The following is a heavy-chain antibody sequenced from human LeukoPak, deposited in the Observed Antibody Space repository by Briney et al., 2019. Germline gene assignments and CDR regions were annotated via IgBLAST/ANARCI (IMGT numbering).Heavy chain of an antibody. D-gene: IGHD2-2*01. V-gene: IGHV4-39*01. CDR3: ARNVPQYQFYYYMDV. CDR1: GGSISSRSYY. Sequence: SETLSLTCTVSGGSISSRSYYWGGFRQPPGRGGEGIGTGYNGGTTYYNPSLKSRATIFVDTSKNQFSLKVDSVTATDTAVYYCARNVPQYQFYYYMDVWGKGTTVTVSS. J-gene: IGHJ6*03. CDR2: GYNGGTT.